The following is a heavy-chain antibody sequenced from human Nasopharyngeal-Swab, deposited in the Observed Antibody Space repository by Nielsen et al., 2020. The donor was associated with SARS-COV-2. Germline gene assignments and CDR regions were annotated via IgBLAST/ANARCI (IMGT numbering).Heavy chain of an antibody. D-gene: IGHD6-6*01. V-gene: IGHV2-70*11. J-gene: IGHJ4*02. CDR1: GGSISSYYW. CDR3: ARTSIAARPPYFDY. CDR2: IDWDDDK. Sequence: TLSLTCTVSGGSISSYYWSWIRQPPGKALEWLARIDWDDDKYYSTSLKTRLTISKDTSKNQVVLTMTNMDPVDTATYYCARTSIAARPPYFDYWGQGTLVTVSS.